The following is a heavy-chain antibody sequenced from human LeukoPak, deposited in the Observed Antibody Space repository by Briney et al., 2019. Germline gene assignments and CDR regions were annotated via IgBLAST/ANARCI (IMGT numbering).Heavy chain of an antibody. CDR2: IRGTGDST. V-gene: IGHV3-23*01. CDR3: AKGQELDDGVFDS. Sequence: GGSLRLSCAPSGFTFTSIAMTWVRQAPGKGLEWVSTIRGTGDSTHYADSVKGRFIISRDKSKNMLYLQMNGLRAEDTAIYYCAKGQELDDGVFDSWGQGTLVTVSS. D-gene: IGHD1-1*01. J-gene: IGHJ4*02. CDR1: GFTFTSIA.